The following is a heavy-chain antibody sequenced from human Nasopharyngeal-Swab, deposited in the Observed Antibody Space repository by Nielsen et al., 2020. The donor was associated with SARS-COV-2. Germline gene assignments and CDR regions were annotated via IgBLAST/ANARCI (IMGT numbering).Heavy chain of an antibody. V-gene: IGHV1-2*04. CDR3: ARDSQPSGDILTGQIH. CDR1: GYTFTGYY. Sequence: ASVKVSCKASGYTFTGYYMHWVRQAPGQGLEWMGWINPNSGGTNYAQKFQGWVTMTRDTSISTAYMELSRLRSDDTAVYYCARDSQPSGDILTGQIHWGQGTLVTVSS. J-gene: IGHJ4*02. D-gene: IGHD3-9*01. CDR2: INPNSGGT.